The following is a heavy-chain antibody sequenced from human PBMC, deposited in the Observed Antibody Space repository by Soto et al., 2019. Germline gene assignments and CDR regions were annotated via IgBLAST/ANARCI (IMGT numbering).Heavy chain of an antibody. Sequence: SETLSLTCAVYGGPFRGYYGSWIRQPPGKGLEWIGEINHSGSTNYNPSLKSRVTISVDTSKNQFSLKLSSVTAADTAVYYCARDVAQMTTGFDFDYWGQGTLVTVSS. J-gene: IGHJ4*02. CDR2: INHSGST. CDR3: ARDVAQMTTGFDFDY. D-gene: IGHD4-17*01. CDR1: GGPFRGYY. V-gene: IGHV4-34*01.